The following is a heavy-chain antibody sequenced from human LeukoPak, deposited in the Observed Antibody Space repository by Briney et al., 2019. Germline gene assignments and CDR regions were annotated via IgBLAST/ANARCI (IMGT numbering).Heavy chain of an antibody. Sequence: ASVKVSCKASGYTFTGYFTHWVRQAPGQGLEWMGWIHPDSGGTHYAQKFHAWVTMARDTSISTAYLELTRLRSDDTAVYYCARCDYGDYPTRDTHVMDVWGKGTTVTVSS. CDR1: GYTFTGYF. V-gene: IGHV1-2*04. D-gene: IGHD4-17*01. J-gene: IGHJ6*04. CDR3: ARCDYGDYPTRDTHVMDV. CDR2: IHPDSGGT.